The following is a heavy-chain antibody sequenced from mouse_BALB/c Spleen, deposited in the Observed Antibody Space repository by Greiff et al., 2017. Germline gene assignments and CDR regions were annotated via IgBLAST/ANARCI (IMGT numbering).Heavy chain of an antibody. CDR1: GYTFTSYY. CDR3: TREYKVRRGSFFAY. V-gene: IGHV1S81*02. Sequence: VQLQQSGAELVKPGASVKLSCKASGYTFTSYYMYWVKQRPGQGLEWIGEINPSNGGTNFNEKFKSKATLTVDKSSSTAYMQLSSLTSEDSAVYYGTREYKVRRGSFFAYWGQGTLVTVSA. J-gene: IGHJ3*01. CDR2: INPSNGGT. D-gene: IGHD2-14*01.